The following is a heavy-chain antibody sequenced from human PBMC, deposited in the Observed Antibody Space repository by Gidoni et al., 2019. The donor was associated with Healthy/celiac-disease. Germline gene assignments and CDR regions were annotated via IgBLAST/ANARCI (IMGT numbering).Heavy chain of an antibody. CDR2: IIPIFGTA. J-gene: IGHJ4*02. V-gene: IGHV1-69*01. Sequence: QLQLVQSGAEVKKPGSSVKVSCKASGGTFSSYAISWVRQAPGQGLEWMGGIIPIFGTANYAQKFQGRVTITADESTSTAYMELSSLRSEDTAVYYCARDPGSRVGKKGHFDYWGQGTLVTVSS. D-gene: IGHD1-26*01. CDR3: ARDPGSRVGKKGHFDY. CDR1: GGTFSSYA.